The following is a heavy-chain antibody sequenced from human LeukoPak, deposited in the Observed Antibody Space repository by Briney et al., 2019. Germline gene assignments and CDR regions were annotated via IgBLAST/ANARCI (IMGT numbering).Heavy chain of an antibody. CDR2: INAGNGNT. V-gene: IGHV1-3*01. Sequence: ASVKVSCKASGYTFTSYAMHWVRQAPGQRLEWMGWINAGNGNTKYSQKFQGRVTITRDTSASTAYMELSSLRSEDTAVYYCARREYSGAVAGVFDYWGQGTLVTVSS. CDR1: GYTFTSYA. CDR3: ARREYSGAVAGVFDY. J-gene: IGHJ4*02. D-gene: IGHD6-19*01.